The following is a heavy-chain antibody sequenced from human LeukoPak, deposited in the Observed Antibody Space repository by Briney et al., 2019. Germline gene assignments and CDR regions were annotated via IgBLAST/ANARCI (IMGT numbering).Heavy chain of an antibody. Sequence: PSETLSLTCTVSGCSFTNYYWSWIRQPPGKGLEWIGFMYYNGHNNYYPSLQIRVSMSVDTSKRQFSLTLSCVTAADTALYYCTRAEKATSPRVYFDFCSQGKLVTVSS. D-gene: IGHD5-24*01. V-gene: IGHV4-59*01. CDR2: MYYNGHN. J-gene: IGHJ4*02. CDR3: TRAEKATSPRVYFDF. CDR1: GCSFTNYY.